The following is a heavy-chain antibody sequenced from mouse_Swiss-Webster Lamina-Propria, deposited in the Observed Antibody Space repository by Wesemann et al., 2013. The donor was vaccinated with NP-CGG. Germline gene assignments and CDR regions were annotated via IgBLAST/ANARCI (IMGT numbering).Heavy chain of an antibody. CDR3: KGWEFDY. V-gene: IGHV1S53*01. J-gene: IGHJ2*01. D-gene: IGHD4-1*01. CDR2: ISPGNGDI. Sequence: PEQGLEWIGYISPGNGDIKYNEKFKGKATLTADKSSSTAYMQLNSLTSEDSAVYFCKGWEFDYWGQGTTLTVSS.